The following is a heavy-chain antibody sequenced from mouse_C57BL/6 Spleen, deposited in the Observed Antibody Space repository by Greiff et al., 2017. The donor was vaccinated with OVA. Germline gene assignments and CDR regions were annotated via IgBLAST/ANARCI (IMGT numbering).Heavy chain of an antibody. J-gene: IGHJ3*01. CDR2: IYPGDGDT. Sequence: QVQLQQSGPELVKPGASVKISCKASGYAFSSSWMNWVKQRPGKGLEWIGRIYPGDGDTNYNGKFKGKATLTADKSSSTAYMQLSSLTSEDSAVYCCATDYYGPWFAYWGQGTLVTVSA. CDR1: GYAFSSSW. D-gene: IGHD1-1*01. CDR3: ATDYYGPWFAY. V-gene: IGHV1-82*01.